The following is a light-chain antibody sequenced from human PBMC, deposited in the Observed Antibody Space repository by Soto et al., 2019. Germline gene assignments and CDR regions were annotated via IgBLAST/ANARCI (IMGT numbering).Light chain of an antibody. CDR3: SSYTSSSTL. J-gene: IGLJ1*01. CDR2: AVT. Sequence: SGLTQPAPVTGSPGQPIIISCTGTSSDVGGYNYVSWYQQHPGKAPKLMIYAVTDRPSGVSSRFSGSKSGNTASLTISGLQAEDEADYYCSSYTSSSTLFGTGTKVTVL. V-gene: IGLV2-14*01. CDR1: SSDVGGYNY.